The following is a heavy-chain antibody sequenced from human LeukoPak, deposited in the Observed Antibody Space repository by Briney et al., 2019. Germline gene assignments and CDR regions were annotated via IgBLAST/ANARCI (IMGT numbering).Heavy chain of an antibody. D-gene: IGHD3-10*01. Sequence: GGSLRLSCAASGFTFSSYAMSWVRQAPGKGLEWVSAISGSGGSTYYADSVKGRFTISRDNSKNTLYLQMNSLRAEDTAVYYCAKRGVVRGVRQSTYFDYWGQGTLVTVSS. J-gene: IGHJ4*02. CDR3: AKRGVVRGVRQSTYFDY. CDR2: ISGSGGST. V-gene: IGHV3-23*01. CDR1: GFTFSSYA.